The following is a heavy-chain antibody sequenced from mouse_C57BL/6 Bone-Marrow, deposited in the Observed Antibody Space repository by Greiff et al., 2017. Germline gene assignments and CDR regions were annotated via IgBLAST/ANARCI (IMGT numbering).Heavy chain of an antibody. Sequence: VKLQESGAELARPGASVKLSCKASGYTFTSYGISWVKQRTGQGLEWIGEIYPRSGNTYYNEKFKGKATLTADKSYSTAYMELRSLTSEESAVYFCARNYYGSSYDAMDYWGQGTSVTVSS. CDR2: IYPRSGNT. D-gene: IGHD1-1*01. V-gene: IGHV1-81*01. CDR1: GYTFTSYG. J-gene: IGHJ4*01. CDR3: ARNYYGSSYDAMDY.